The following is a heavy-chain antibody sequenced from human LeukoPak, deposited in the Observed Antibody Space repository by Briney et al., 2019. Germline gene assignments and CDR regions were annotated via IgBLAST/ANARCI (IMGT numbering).Heavy chain of an antibody. V-gene: IGHV3-30*18. Sequence: PGRSLRLSCAASGFTFSSYGMHWVRQAPAKGLEWVAIISYDGSNKYYADSVKGRFTISRDNSKNTLYLQMNSLKAEDPAVYYCAKSTTVTRRGYFDYWGQGTLVTVSS. CDR1: GFTFSSYG. J-gene: IGHJ4*02. CDR2: ISYDGSNK. CDR3: AKSTTVTRRGYFDY. D-gene: IGHD4-17*01.